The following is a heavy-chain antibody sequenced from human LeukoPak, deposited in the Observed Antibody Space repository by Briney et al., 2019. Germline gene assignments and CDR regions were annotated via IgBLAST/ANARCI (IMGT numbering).Heavy chain of an antibody. CDR3: ATGYSSTWYYFDY. J-gene: IGHJ4*02. D-gene: IGHD6-13*01. V-gene: IGHV4-59*01. CDR1: GDSISSYY. CDR2: SYHTGST. Sequence: RTSETLSLTCTVSGDSISSYYWSWIRQPPGKGLEWIGYSYHTGSTNYNPSLKSRVTISVDTSKSQFSLKLSSVTAGDTAVYYCATGYSSTWYYFDYWGQGTLVTVSS.